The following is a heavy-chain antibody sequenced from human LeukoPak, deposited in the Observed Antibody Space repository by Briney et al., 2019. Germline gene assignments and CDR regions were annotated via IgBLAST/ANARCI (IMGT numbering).Heavy chain of an antibody. D-gene: IGHD3-22*01. CDR1: GGSISGGGYY. V-gene: IGHV4-31*03. CDR3: ARASYYFDSSGYYSVGYFDC. J-gene: IGHJ4*02. Sequence: SETLSLTCTVSGGSISGGGYYWSWIRQHPGKGLEWIGYIYYSGSTYYNPSLKSRVTISVDTSKNQFSLKLTSVTAADTAVYYCARASYYFDSSGYYSVGYFDCWGQGTLVTVSS. CDR2: IYYSGST.